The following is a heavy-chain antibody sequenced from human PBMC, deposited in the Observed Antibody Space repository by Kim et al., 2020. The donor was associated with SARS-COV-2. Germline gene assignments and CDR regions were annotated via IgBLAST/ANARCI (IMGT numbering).Heavy chain of an antibody. D-gene: IGHD6-6*01. V-gene: IGHV3-9*01. CDR2: ISRNSGSI. CDR3: AKDIGQLSYDAFDI. CDR1: GFTFDDYA. J-gene: IGHJ3*02. Sequence: GGSLRLSCAASGFTFDDYAMHWVRQAPGKGLEWVSGISRNSGSIGYADSVKSRFTISRDNAKNSLYLQMNSLRAEDTALYYCAKDIGQLSYDAFDIWGQGTIVTVSS.